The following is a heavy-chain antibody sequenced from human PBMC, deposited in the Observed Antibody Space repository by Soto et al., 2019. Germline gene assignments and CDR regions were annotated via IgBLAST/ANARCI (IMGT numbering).Heavy chain of an antibody. CDR1: GGSISRAGYY. V-gene: IGHV4-31*03. D-gene: IGHD3-3*01. CDR2: IHYDGST. J-gene: IGHJ5*02. Sequence: QVQLQESGPGLVKPSQTLSLTCTVSGGSISRAGYYWTWIRQRPGKALEWIAYIHYDGSTHYNPSLKSRVSISLDTSMSQFSLNLYSVTAGDTAVYYCAQGGSGYRNWFDPWGQGTLVIVSS. CDR3: AQGGSGYRNWFDP.